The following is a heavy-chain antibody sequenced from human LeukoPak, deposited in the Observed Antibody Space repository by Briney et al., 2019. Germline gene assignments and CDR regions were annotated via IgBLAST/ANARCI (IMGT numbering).Heavy chain of an antibody. D-gene: IGHD6-13*01. V-gene: IGHV3-48*03. CDR1: GFTFSSYE. CDR2: ISSSGSTI. J-gene: IGHJ4*02. CDR3: ARERGPGIAAGEGY. Sequence: PGGSLRLSCAASGFTFSSYEMNWVRQAPGKGLEWVSYISSSGSTIYYADSVKGRFTISRDNAKNSLYLQMNSLRAEDTAVYYCARERGPGIAAGEGYWGQGTLVTVSS.